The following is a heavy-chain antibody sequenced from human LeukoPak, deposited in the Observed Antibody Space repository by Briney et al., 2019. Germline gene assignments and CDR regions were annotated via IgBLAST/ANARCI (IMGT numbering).Heavy chain of an antibody. J-gene: IGHJ6*03. Sequence: GRSLRLYCTASGFTFGDYAMSWFRQAPGKGLEWVGFIRSKAYGGTTEYAASVKGRFTISRDDSKSIAYLQMNSLKTEDTAVYYCTRDAYGSGSYRRYYYMDVWGKGTTVTVSS. CDR1: GFTFGDYA. V-gene: IGHV3-49*03. CDR3: TRDAYGSGSYRRYYYMDV. D-gene: IGHD3-10*01. CDR2: IRSKAYGGTT.